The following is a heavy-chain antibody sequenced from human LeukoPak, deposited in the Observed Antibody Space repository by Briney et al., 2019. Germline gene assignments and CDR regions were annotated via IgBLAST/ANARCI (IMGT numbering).Heavy chain of an antibody. V-gene: IGHV1-18*01. D-gene: IGHD6-19*01. J-gene: IGHJ6*02. CDR1: GYTFTDYG. CDR2: VSAYNGHT. Sequence: GASVKVSCKASGYTFTDYGISWVRQAPGQGLEWMGWVSAYNGHTNYAQNLQGRVTMTTDTSTTTAYMEVRSLRSDDTAVYYCARDREQWRANLYAMDVWGQRTTVTVSS. CDR3: ARDREQWRANLYAMDV.